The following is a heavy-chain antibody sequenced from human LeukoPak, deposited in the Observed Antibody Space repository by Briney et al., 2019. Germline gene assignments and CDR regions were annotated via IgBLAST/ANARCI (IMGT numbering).Heavy chain of an antibody. CDR3: TTAARGDSHPYYFDY. CDR1: GFTINNAW. J-gene: IGHJ4*02. D-gene: IGHD6-13*01. CDR2: IKSNTDGGTT. Sequence: GGSLRLSCAASGFTINNAWMSWVRQAPGKGLEWVGRIKSNTDGGTTDYAAPVKGRFTISRDDSTNTLFLQMNSLKTEVTAVYYCTTAARGDSHPYYFDYWGQGTLVTVSS. V-gene: IGHV3-15*01.